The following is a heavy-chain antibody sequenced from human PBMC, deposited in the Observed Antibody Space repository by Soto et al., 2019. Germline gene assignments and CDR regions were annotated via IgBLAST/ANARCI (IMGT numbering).Heavy chain of an antibody. J-gene: IGHJ4*02. CDR3: AREDSIIIPAVSDF. D-gene: IGHD2-2*01. CDR1: GFNFNNYG. Sequence: NPGGSLRLSCAVSGFNFNNYGINWVRQVPGKGLEWVSSVSKSDYTYYSDSVKGRFTISRDNAKNSVSLQMNTLRAEDTAVYYCAREDSIIIPAVSDFWGQGTLVTVSS. CDR2: VSKSDYT. V-gene: IGHV3-21*01.